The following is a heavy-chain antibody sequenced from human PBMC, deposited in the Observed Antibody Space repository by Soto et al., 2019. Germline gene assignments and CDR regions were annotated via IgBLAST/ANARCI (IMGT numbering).Heavy chain of an antibody. CDR2: IRNKANTYNT. D-gene: IGHD3-10*01. Sequence: GGSLRLSCAASGFNFSDHFMDWVRQAPGKELEWVGRIRNKANTYNTEYAASVKGRFTISRDDSKNALYLQMSSLKTEDTAVYYCARGRFFGSGSYHIGDFDYWGQGTLVTVSS. CDR1: GFNFSDHF. J-gene: IGHJ4*02. CDR3: ARGRFFGSGSYHIGDFDY. V-gene: IGHV3-72*01.